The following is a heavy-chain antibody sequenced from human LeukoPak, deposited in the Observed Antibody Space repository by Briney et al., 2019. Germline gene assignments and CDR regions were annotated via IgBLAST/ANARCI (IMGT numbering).Heavy chain of an antibody. V-gene: IGHV3-48*03. Sequence: QSGGSLRLSCAASGFTFSSYEMNWVRQAPGKGLEWVSYISSSGSTIYYADSVKGRFTISRDNAKNSLYLQMNSLRAEDTAVYYCARVGSVDTYNWFDPWGQGTLVTVSS. CDR1: GFTFSSYE. CDR2: ISSSGSTI. CDR3: ARVGSVDTYNWFDP. J-gene: IGHJ5*02. D-gene: IGHD3-10*01.